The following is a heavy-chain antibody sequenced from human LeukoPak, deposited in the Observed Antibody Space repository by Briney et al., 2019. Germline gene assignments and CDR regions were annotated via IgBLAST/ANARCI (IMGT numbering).Heavy chain of an antibody. CDR3: ATQKDPDYGGYSAPTTFDI. D-gene: IGHD4-23*01. CDR2: ISAYNGHT. Sequence: ASVKVPCKASGYTFTSYGVTWVRQASGQGLEWMGWISAYNGHTTYAQKFQDRVTMTTDTTTGYMDLKSLRSDDTAVYYCATQKDPDYGGYSAPTTFDIWGQGTMVTVSS. CDR1: GYTFTSYG. V-gene: IGHV1-18*01. J-gene: IGHJ3*02.